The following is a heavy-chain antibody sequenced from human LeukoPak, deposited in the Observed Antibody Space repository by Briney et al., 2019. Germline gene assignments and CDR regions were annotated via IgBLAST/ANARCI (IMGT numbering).Heavy chain of an antibody. V-gene: IGHV4-34*01. CDR2: INHSGST. D-gene: IGHD6-25*01. J-gene: IGHJ4*02. CDR1: GGSFSGYY. Sequence: PSETLSLTCAVYGGSFSGYYWSWIRQPPGKGLEWIGEINHSGSTNYNPSLKSRVTISVDTSKNQFSLKLSSVTAADTAVYYRARGLIAARYWGQGTLVTVSS. CDR3: ARGLIAARY.